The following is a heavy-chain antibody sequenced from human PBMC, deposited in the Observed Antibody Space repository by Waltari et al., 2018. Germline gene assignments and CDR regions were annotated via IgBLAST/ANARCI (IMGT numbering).Heavy chain of an antibody. V-gene: IGHV1-69*01. CDR2: IIPIFGTA. D-gene: IGHD5-18*01. CDR3: ASDVDTAMVTGGAFDI. J-gene: IGHJ3*02. CDR1: GGTFSSYA. Sequence: QVQLVQSGAEVKKPGSSVKVSCKASGGTFSSYAISWVRQAPGQGLEWMGGIIPIFGTANYAQKFQGRVTITADESTSTAYMELSSLRSEDTAVYYCASDVDTAMVTGGAFDIWGQGTMVTVSS.